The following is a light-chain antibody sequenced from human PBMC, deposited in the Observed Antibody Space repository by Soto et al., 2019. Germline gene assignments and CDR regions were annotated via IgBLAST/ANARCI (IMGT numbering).Light chain of an antibody. CDR2: GAS. CDR3: QQYNNWPPDRT. J-gene: IGKJ1*01. CDR1: QSVGSN. V-gene: IGKV3-15*01. Sequence: EIVMTQSPATLSVSPGERATLSCRASQSVGSNLAWYQQKPGQAPRLLIYGASTRATGIPARFSGSGSGTDVTLTVSSLQSEDFAIYFCQQYNNWPPDRTFGQGTKVEIK.